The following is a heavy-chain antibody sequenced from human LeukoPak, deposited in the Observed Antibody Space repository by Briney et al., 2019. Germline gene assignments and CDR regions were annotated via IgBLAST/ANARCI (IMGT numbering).Heavy chain of an antibody. CDR1: GYTFTSYY. V-gene: IGHV1-46*01. Sequence: GASVKVSCKASGYTFTSYYMHWVRQAPGQGLEWMGIINPSGGSTSYAQKFQGRVTMASDTSTSTVYMELSSLGSEDTAVYYCAMGTSTFDYWGQGTLVTVSS. J-gene: IGHJ4*02. CDR3: AMGTSTFDY. D-gene: IGHD2-2*01. CDR2: INPSGGST.